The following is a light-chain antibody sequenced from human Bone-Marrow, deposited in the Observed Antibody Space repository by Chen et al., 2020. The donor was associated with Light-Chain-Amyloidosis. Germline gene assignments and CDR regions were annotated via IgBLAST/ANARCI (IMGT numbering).Light chain of an antibody. V-gene: IGLV3-25*03. CDR2: RDT. CDR1: DLPTKY. Sequence: YELTQPPSVSVSPGQTARITCSGDDLPTKYAYWYQQKPGQAPVLVIHRDTERPSGISERFSGSSSGTTATLTISGVQAEDEDDYHCQSADSSGTYEVIFGGGTKLTVL. J-gene: IGLJ2*01. CDR3: QSADSSGTYEVI.